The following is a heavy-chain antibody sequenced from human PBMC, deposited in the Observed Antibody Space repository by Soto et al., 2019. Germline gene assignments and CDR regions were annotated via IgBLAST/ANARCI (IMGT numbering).Heavy chain of an antibody. CDR1: GLSLSTTGVG. Sequence: SGPTLVNPTQTLTLTCTFSGLSLSTTGVGVGWIRQPPGKALEWLALIYWDDDKRYSPSLKSRLTITKDTSKNQVVLTMTNMDPVDTATYYCVQSRCGGDCLQSYSSHSYYGLYVWGQGTTVTVSS. J-gene: IGHJ6*02. CDR2: IYWDDDK. CDR3: VQSRCGGDCLQSYSSHSYYGLYV. V-gene: IGHV2-5*02. D-gene: IGHD2-21*02.